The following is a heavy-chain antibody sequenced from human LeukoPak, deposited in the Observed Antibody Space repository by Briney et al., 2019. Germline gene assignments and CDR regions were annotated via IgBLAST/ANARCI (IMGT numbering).Heavy chain of an antibody. CDR2: ISGSGYST. V-gene: IGHV3-23*01. J-gene: IGHJ4*02. D-gene: IGHD5-12*01. Sequence: PGGSLRLSCAASGFTFSSYAMSWVRQAPGKGLEWVSAISGSGYSTYYADSVKGRFTISRDNSKNTLYLQMNSLRAEDTAVYYCAKDYSGYDLSFLDYWGQGTLVTVSS. CDR3: AKDYSGYDLSFLDY. CDR1: GFTFSSYA.